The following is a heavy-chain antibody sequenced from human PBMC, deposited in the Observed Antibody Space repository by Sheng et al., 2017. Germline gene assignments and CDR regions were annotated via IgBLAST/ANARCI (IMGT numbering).Heavy chain of an antibody. Sequence: QVQLVQSGAEMKRPGASVKVSCTASGYKFTGYYINWVRQAPGQGLEWMGRINPDSGDTEYVQKFQGRVTMTRDTSINTAYLELRSLRSDDTAVYFCAIQLWDHWGQGTLVTVST. J-gene: IGHJ4*02. CDR1: GYKFTGYY. V-gene: IGHV1-2*06. CDR3: AIQLWDH. CDR2: INPDSGDT. D-gene: IGHD5-18*01.